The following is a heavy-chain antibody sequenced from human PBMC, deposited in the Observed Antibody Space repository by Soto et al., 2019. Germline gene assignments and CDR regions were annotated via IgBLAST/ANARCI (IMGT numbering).Heavy chain of an antibody. V-gene: IGHV3-30*03. CDR2: ISYDGSNK. J-gene: IGHJ6*02. CDR1: GFTFSSYG. CDR3: ARDITMIVVVTQDYYYGMEV. D-gene: IGHD3-22*01. Sequence: SGGSLRLSCAASGFTFSSYGMHWVRQAPGKGLEWVAVISYDGSNKYYADSVKGRFTISRDNSKNTLYLQMNSLRAEDTAVYYCARDITMIVVVTQDYYYGMEVWGQGTTVTVSS.